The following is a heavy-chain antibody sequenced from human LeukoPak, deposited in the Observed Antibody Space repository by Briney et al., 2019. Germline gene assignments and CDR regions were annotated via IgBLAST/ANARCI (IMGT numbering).Heavy chain of an antibody. D-gene: IGHD1-26*01. CDR2: IKSDGSST. Sequence: GGSLRLSCAASGFTFSTYSMHWVRQAPGKGLVWVSDIKSDGSSTRYADSVKGRFTISRDSAKTTLSLQMNSLTVEDTAVYYCGRGNWEHADYWGQGTLVTVSS. V-gene: IGHV3-74*01. CDR1: GFTFSTYS. J-gene: IGHJ4*02. CDR3: GRGNWEHADY.